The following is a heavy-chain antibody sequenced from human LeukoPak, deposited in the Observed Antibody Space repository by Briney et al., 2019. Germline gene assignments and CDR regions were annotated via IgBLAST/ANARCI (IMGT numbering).Heavy chain of an antibody. D-gene: IGHD4-17*01. CDR3: ARVADYGDYDY. CDR1: GFTFSSYA. Sequence: GGSLRLSCAASGFTFSSYAMHWVRQAPGKGLEWVSRINSDGSSTSYADSVKGRFTISRDNAKNTLYLQMNSLRAEDTAVYYCARVADYGDYDYWGQGTLVTVSS. V-gene: IGHV3-74*01. J-gene: IGHJ4*02. CDR2: INSDGSST.